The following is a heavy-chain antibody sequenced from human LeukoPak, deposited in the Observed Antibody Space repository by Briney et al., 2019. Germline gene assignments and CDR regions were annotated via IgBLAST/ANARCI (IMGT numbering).Heavy chain of an antibody. CDR2: IVSNGGNT. D-gene: IGHD3-3*01. Sequence: PGGSLRLSCAASGLTFSSHAMHWFRQAPGKGLEYVSAIVSNGGNTYYADSVRGRFTISRDNSKDTVYLQMGSLRPEGTAVYYCARGGYYAATDIWGQGALVTVSS. CDR1: GLTFSSHA. J-gene: IGHJ4*02. CDR3: ARGGYYAATDI. V-gene: IGHV3-64*02.